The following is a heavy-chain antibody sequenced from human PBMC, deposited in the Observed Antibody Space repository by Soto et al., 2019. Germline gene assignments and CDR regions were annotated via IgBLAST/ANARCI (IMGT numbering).Heavy chain of an antibody. D-gene: IGHD3-22*01. CDR2: IGGSGRTT. V-gene: IGHV3-23*01. CDR3: AKSRYSDSSGDFYDY. CDR1: AFTFNNYA. Sequence: GGCLSLSCAASAFTFNNYAMSWVRQAPGKGLEWVSGIGGSGRTTYYADSVKGRFTISRDNSNNTLFLQMNSLRAEDTAVYYCAKSRYSDSSGDFYDYWGQGTLVTVSS. J-gene: IGHJ4*02.